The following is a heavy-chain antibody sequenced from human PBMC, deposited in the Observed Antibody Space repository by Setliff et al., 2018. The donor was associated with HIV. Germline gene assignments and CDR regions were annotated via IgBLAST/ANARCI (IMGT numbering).Heavy chain of an antibody. CDR2: ISGSGGNT. V-gene: IGHV3-23*01. Sequence: GGSLRLSCAASGFTFMNYAMSWVRQAPGKGLAWVSTISGSGGNTYYADSVKGRFTISRDNSKNTLYLRMNSLRAEDTAVYYCAQAQTSVSGSYYQYLQHWGQGTLVTVSS. D-gene: IGHD3-10*01. J-gene: IGHJ1*01. CDR1: GFTFMNYA. CDR3: AQAQTSVSGSYYQYLQH.